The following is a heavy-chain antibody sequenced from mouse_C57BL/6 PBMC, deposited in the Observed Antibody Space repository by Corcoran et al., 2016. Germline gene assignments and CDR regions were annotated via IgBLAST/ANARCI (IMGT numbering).Heavy chain of an antibody. CDR3: ARKDLYYYGSSYYAMDY. V-gene: IGHV1-80*01. D-gene: IGHD1-1*01. Sequence: QVQLQQSGAELVKPGASVKISCKASGYAFSSYWMNWVKQRPGKGLEWIGQIYPGDGDTNYNGKFKGKATLTADKSSSTAYMQLSSLTSEDSAVYFCARKDLYYYGSSYYAMDYWGQGTSVTVSS. J-gene: IGHJ4*01. CDR2: IYPGDGDT. CDR1: GYAFSSYW.